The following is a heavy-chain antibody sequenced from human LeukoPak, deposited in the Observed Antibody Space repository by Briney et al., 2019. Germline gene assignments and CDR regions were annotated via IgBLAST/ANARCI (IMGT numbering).Heavy chain of an antibody. CDR1: GGSISSYY. J-gene: IGHJ4*02. V-gene: IGHV4-4*07. CDR3: ARQIAVASKAGFDY. CDR2: IYTTGST. Sequence: SETLSLTCTVSGGSISSYYWTWIRQPAGKGLEWIGRIYTTGSTNYNPSLNSRVTMSVDTSKIQFSLNLSSVTAADTAVYYCARQIAVASKAGFDYWGQGTLVTVSS. D-gene: IGHD6-19*01.